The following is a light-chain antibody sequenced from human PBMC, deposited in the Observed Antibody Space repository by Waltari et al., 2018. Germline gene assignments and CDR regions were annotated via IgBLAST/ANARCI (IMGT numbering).Light chain of an antibody. CDR2: GKN. CDR1: SLRTYY. J-gene: IGLJ2*01. Sequence: SSELTQDPAVSVALGQTVRITCQGDSLRTYYASWYQQKPGQAPVLVFHGKNNRPVRIPDRFSDSSSGNTASLIITGTQAEDEAVYYCNSRDTIGDHVVFGGGTRLTVL. CDR3: NSRDTIGDHVV. V-gene: IGLV3-19*01.